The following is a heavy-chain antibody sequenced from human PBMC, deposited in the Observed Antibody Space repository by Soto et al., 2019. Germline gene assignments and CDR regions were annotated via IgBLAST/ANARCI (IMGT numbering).Heavy chain of an antibody. D-gene: IGHD1-1*01. J-gene: IGHJ6*02. Sequence: SETLSLTCTVSGGSISSGGYYWSWIRQHPGKGLEWIGYIYYSGSTYYNPSLKSRVTISVDTSKNQFSLKLSSVTAADTAVYYCARDELERGYGMDVWGQGTTVTVSS. CDR3: ARDELERGYGMDV. CDR2: IYYSGST. CDR1: GGSISSGGYY. V-gene: IGHV4-31*03.